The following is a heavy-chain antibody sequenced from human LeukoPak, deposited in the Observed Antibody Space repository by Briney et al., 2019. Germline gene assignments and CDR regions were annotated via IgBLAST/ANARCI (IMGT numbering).Heavy chain of an antibody. V-gene: IGHV3-21*01. CDR2: ITSGGDYI. CDR3: ARGHYDVLAASYKWTPDY. CDR1: GFTFNTFK. J-gene: IGHJ4*02. Sequence: PGGSLRLSCAASGFTFNTFKMNWVRQAPGKGLEWVSSITSGGDYIYYADSVKGRFTTSRDNAKNSLSLQLNSLRVEDTAVYYGARGHYDVLAASYKWTPDYWGQGTLVTVSS. D-gene: IGHD3-9*01.